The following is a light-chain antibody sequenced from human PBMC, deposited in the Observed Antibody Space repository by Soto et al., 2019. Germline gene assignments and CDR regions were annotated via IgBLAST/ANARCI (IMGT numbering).Light chain of an antibody. Sequence: QSVLTQPPSASGTPGQRVTISCSGNSFNIGSNFVYWYQQFPGTAPKLLIYRNNQRPSGVPDRFSGSKSGTSTSLAISGLRSEDEADYYCAAWDDSLRGVVFGGGTKLTVL. J-gene: IGLJ3*02. CDR1: SFNIGSNF. CDR2: RNN. V-gene: IGLV1-47*01. CDR3: AAWDDSLRGVV.